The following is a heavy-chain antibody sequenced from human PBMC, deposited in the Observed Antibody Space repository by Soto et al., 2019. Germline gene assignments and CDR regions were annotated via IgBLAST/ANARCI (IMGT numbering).Heavy chain of an antibody. V-gene: IGHV3-9*01. J-gene: IGHJ4*02. Sequence: EVQLVESGGGLVQPGRSLRLSCAASGFTFDDYAMHWVRQAPGKGLEWASGISWNSGSIGYADSVKGRFTISRDNAKNSLYLQMNSLRAEDTALYYCAKYSSGWYDYWGQGTLVTVSS. CDR2: ISWNSGSI. CDR3: AKYSSGWYDY. CDR1: GFTFDDYA. D-gene: IGHD6-19*01.